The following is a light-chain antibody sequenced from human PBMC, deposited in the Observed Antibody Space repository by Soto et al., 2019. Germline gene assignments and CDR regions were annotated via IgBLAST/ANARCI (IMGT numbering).Light chain of an antibody. V-gene: IGKV3-20*01. J-gene: IGKJ1*01. CDR1: QSVSNNY. CDR2: GAS. CDR3: QQYVSSGT. Sequence: EIVLTKSPGTLSLSPGERSTLSCMASQSVSNNYLAWYQQKPGQAPRLLIYGASNRATGIPDRFSGSGSGTDLTLIISRLEPEDFAVYYCQQYVSSGTFGQGTKVDNK.